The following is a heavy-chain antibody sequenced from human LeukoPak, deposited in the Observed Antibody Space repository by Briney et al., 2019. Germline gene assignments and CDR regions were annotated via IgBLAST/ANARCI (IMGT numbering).Heavy chain of an antibody. D-gene: IGHD3-10*01. J-gene: IGHJ3*02. CDR1: GFTFSSYA. CDR3: AKELARYYGSGSPVFDI. Sequence: GGSLRLSCAASGFTFSSYAMSWVRQAPGKGLEWVSRINSDGSSTSYADSVKGRFTISRDNSKNTLYLQMNSLRAEDTAVYYCAKELARYYGSGSPVFDIWGQGTMVTVSS. V-gene: IGHV3-23*01. CDR2: INSDGSST.